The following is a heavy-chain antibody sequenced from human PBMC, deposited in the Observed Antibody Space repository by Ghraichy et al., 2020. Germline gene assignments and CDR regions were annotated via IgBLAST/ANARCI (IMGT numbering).Heavy chain of an antibody. D-gene: IGHD3-22*01. Sequence: GGSLRLSCTASGFTFRSYTMNWVRQAPGKGLEWVSSISSSSSYIYYADSVKGRFTISRDNAKNSLYLQMNSLRAEDTAVYYCARDTYYYDSSGYYVWYFDLWGRGTLVTVSS. CDR2: ISSSSSYI. CDR3: ARDTYYYDSSGYYVWYFDL. J-gene: IGHJ2*01. V-gene: IGHV3-21*01. CDR1: GFTFRSYT.